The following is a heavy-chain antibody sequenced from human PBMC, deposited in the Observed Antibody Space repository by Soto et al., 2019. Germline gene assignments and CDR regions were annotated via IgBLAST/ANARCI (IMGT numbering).Heavy chain of an antibody. CDR2: INHSGST. CDR3: ARLTRLGYCSGGSCLPNYYYGMDV. Sequence: PSETLSLTCAVYGGSFSGYYWSWIRQPPGKGLEWIGEINHSGSTNYNPSLKSRVTISVDTSKNQFSLKLSSVTAADTAVYHCARLTRLGYCSGGSCLPNYYYGMDVWGQGTTVTVSS. D-gene: IGHD2-15*01. J-gene: IGHJ6*02. V-gene: IGHV4-34*01. CDR1: GGSFSGYY.